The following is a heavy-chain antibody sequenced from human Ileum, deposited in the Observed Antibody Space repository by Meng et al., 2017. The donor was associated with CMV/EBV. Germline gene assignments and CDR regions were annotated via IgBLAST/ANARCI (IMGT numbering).Heavy chain of an antibody. D-gene: IGHD3-22*01. CDR2: INPNSGGT. Sequence: ASVKVPCKASGYTFTGYYMHWVRQAPGQGLEWMGWINPNSGGTNYAQKFQGRVTMTRDTSISTAYMELSRLRSDDTAVYYCARADYYDSSGYPPGYYWGQGTLVTVSS. V-gene: IGHV1-2*02. CDR1: GYTFTGYY. CDR3: ARADYYDSSGYPPGYY. J-gene: IGHJ4*02.